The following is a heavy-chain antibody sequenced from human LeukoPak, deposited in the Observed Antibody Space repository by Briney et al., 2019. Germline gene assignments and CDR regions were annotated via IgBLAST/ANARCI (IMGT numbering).Heavy chain of an antibody. D-gene: IGHD2-8*02. CDR1: GGSISSSSYY. CDR3: ARLLVNNWFDP. CDR2: IYYSGST. V-gene: IGHV4-39*07. Sequence: PSETLSLTCTVSGGSISSSSYYWGWIRQPPGKGLEWIGSIYYSGSTYYNPSLKSRVTISVDTSKNQFSLKLSSVTAADTAVYYCARLLVNNWFDPWGQGTLVTVSS. J-gene: IGHJ5*02.